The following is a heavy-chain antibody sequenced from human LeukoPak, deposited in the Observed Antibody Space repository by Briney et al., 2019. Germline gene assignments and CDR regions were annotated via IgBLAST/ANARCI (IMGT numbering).Heavy chain of an antibody. V-gene: IGHV3-30*03. CDR3: APDEGGDYVGLDY. D-gene: IGHD4-17*01. Sequence: GGSLRLSCAASGFTFTNYGIHWVRQAPGEGLEWVALISYDGNNKYYADAVKGRFTISRDNSKNTLYLQMSSLRTEDTAMYYCAPDEGGDYVGLDYWGRGTLVTVSS. CDR1: GFTFTNYG. CDR2: ISYDGNNK. J-gene: IGHJ4*02.